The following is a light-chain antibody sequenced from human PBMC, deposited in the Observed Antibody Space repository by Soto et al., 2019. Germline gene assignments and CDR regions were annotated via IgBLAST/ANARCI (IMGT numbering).Light chain of an antibody. J-gene: IGKJ5*01. Sequence: AIQMTQSPSSLSASVGDKVTITCRASQGIRNDLGWYQQKPGEAPKLLIYAASSLQSGVPSRFNASGSGTDFTLSISSLQPEDFSTYYCQQGPTTPITFGLGTRLEIK. CDR2: AAS. V-gene: IGKV1-6*01. CDR1: QGIRND. CDR3: QQGPTTPIT.